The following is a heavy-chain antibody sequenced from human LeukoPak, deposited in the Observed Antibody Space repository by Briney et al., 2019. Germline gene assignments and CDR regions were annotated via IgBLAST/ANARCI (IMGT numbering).Heavy chain of an antibody. Sequence: SETLSLTCAVYGGSFSGYYWSWIRQPPGKGLEWIGEINHSGSTNYNPSLKSRVTISVGTSKNQFSLKLSSVTAADTAVYYCARSIVGATSGRYYFDYWGQGTLVTVSS. CDR3: ARSIVGATSGRYYFDY. CDR1: GGSFSGYY. D-gene: IGHD1-26*01. V-gene: IGHV4-34*01. CDR2: INHSGST. J-gene: IGHJ4*02.